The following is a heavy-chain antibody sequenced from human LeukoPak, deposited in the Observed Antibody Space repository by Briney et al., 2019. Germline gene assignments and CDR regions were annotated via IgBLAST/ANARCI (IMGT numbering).Heavy chain of an antibody. J-gene: IGHJ4*02. V-gene: IGHV3-48*04. CDR2: ISSSSSTI. Sequence: GGSLSLSCAASGFTFSSYSMNWVRQAPGKGLEWVSYISSSSSTICYADSVKGRFTISRDNAKNSLYLQMNSLRAEDTAVYYCARDRDGYLDYWGQGTLVTVSS. CDR1: GFTFSSYS. CDR3: ARDRDGYLDY. D-gene: IGHD5-24*01.